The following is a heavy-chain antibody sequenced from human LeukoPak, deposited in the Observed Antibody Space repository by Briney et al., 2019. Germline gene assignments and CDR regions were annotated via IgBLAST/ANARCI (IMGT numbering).Heavy chain of an antibody. CDR3: ARDRYSGGLLGLNYYYYYMDV. Sequence: GASVKVSCKASGYTFTSYYMHWVRQAPGQGLEWMGIINPSGGSTSYAQKFQGRVTMTRDMSTSTVYMELSSLRSEDTAVYYCARDRYSGGLLGLNYYYYYMDVWGKGTTVTVSS. CDR2: INPSGGST. V-gene: IGHV1-46*01. J-gene: IGHJ6*03. CDR1: GYTFTSYY. D-gene: IGHD1-26*01.